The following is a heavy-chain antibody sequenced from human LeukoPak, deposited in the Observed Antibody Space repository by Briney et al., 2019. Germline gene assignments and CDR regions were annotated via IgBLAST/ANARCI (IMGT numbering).Heavy chain of an antibody. CDR1: GGSFSGYY. Sequence: SETLSLTCAVYGGSFSGYYWSWIRQPPGKGLEWIGSIYYSGSTYYNPSLKSRVTISVDTSKNQFSLKLSSVTAADTAVYYCARGAYDSSGYSGDYFDYWGQGTLVTVSS. CDR3: ARGAYDSSGYSGDYFDY. J-gene: IGHJ4*02. CDR2: IYYSGST. D-gene: IGHD3-22*01. V-gene: IGHV4-34*01.